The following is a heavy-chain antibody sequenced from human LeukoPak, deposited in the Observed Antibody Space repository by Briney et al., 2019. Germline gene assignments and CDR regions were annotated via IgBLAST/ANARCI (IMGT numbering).Heavy chain of an antibody. J-gene: IGHJ4*02. D-gene: IGHD5-24*01. Sequence: SETLSLTCAVYGGSFSDYYWNWVRQTPGKGLEWIGEIHPSGSAYYNPSLGSRVTISKDTPKNQFTLQLNSVTAADTALYFCSRGRDEYKSGNSWGQGTLVTVSS. V-gene: IGHV4-34*01. CDR1: GGSFSDYY. CDR3: SRGRDEYKSGNS. CDR2: IHPSGSA.